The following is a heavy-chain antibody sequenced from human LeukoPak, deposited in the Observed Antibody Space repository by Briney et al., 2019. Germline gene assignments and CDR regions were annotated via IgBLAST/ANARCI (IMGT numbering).Heavy chain of an antibody. CDR2: INPNSGGK. CDR1: GYTFTGYY. D-gene: IGHD3-22*01. Sequence: GASVKVSCKASGYTFTGYYMHWVRQAPGQGLEWMGWINPNSGGKNYAQKFQGRVTMTRDTSISTPYMELSRPRSDDTAVYYCARGGDSSGLDYWGQGTLVTVSS. CDR3: ARGGDSSGLDY. V-gene: IGHV1-2*02. J-gene: IGHJ4*02.